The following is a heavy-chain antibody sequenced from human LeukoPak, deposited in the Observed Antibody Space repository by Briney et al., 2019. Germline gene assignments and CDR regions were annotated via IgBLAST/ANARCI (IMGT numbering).Heavy chain of an antibody. CDR1: GWSFSGYY. CDR3: ARVRTGSQCDS. D-gene: IGHD3-10*01. Sequence: SETLSLTCAVYGWSFSGYYWSWIRQPPGKGLELVGEINHSGSTNNNPSLKSRVTMSVDTSKNQFSLKLSSVTAADTSVYYCARVRTGSQCDSWGRGTLVIVSS. CDR2: INHSGST. V-gene: IGHV4-34*01. J-gene: IGHJ5*01.